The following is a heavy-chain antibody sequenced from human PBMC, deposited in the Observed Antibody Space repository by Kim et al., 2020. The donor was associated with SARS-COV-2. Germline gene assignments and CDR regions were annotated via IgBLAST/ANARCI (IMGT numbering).Heavy chain of an antibody. V-gene: IGHV4-39*02. Sequence: SETLSLTCTVSGGSINNSSDYWGWSRQPPGKGLEWIGSVYYSGTTYYTPSLKSRVTISVDTSNNHFSLRLSSVTAADTAVYYCARLRSGVGWFDPWGQGTLVTVSS. J-gene: IGHJ5*02. CDR1: GGSINNSSDY. D-gene: IGHD5-12*01. CDR2: VYYSGTT. CDR3: ARLRSGVGWFDP.